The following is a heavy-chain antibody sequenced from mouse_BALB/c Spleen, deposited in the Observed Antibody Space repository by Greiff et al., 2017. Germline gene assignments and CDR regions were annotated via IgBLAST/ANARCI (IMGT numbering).Heavy chain of an antibody. Sequence: EVKLQQSGPELVKPGASVKISCKASGYSFTGYYMHWVKQSHVKSLEWIGRINPYNGATSYNQNFKDKASLTVDKSSSTAYMELHSLTSEDSAVYDDARSITAGTYWYFDVWGAGTTVTGSS. CDR3: ARSITAGTYWYFDV. V-gene: IGHV1-31*01. CDR1: GYSFTGYY. D-gene: IGHD1-2*01. J-gene: IGHJ1*01. CDR2: INPYNGAT.